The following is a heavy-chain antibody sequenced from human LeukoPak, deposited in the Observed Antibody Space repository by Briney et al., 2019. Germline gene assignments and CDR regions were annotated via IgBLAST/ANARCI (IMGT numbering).Heavy chain of an antibody. J-gene: IGHJ4*02. V-gene: IGHV3-33*01. CDR3: ARGYDILTGYFVPSGFDY. CDR2: IWYDGSNK. D-gene: IGHD3-9*01. Sequence: PGRSLRLSCAASGFTFSSYGMHWVRQAPGNGLEWVAVIWYDGSNKYYADSVKGRFTISRDNSKNTLYLQMNSLRAEDTAVYYCARGYDILTGYFVPSGFDYWGQGTLVTVSS. CDR1: GFTFSSYG.